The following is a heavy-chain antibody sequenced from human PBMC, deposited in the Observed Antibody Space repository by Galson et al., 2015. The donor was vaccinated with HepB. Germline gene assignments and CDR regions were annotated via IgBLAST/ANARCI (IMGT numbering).Heavy chain of an antibody. CDR1: GYTFTSYA. J-gene: IGHJ2*01. CDR3: ARDYDIAVAGTDFLYWYFDL. V-gene: IGHV7-4-1*02. CDR2: INTNTGNP. D-gene: IGHD6-19*01. Sequence: SVKVSCKASGYTFTSYAMNWVRQAPGQGLEWMGWINTNTGNPTYAQGFTGRFVFSLDNSVSTAYLQISSLRAEDTAVYYCARDYDIAVAGTDFLYWYFDLWGRGTLVTVSS.